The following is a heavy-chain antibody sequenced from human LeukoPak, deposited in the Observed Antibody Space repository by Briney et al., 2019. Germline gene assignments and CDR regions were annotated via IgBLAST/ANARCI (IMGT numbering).Heavy chain of an antibody. CDR3: ARRFYDSSGYYYFDY. D-gene: IGHD3-22*01. J-gene: IGHJ4*02. V-gene: IGHV4-39*07. CDR2: IHYSGST. CDR1: GGSISSRSYY. Sequence: SETLSLTCTVSGGSISSRSYYWGWIRQPPGKGLEWIGYIHYSGSTNYIPSLKSRVTISVDTSKNQFSLKLSSVTAADTAVYYCARRFYDSSGYYYFDYWGQGTLVTVSS.